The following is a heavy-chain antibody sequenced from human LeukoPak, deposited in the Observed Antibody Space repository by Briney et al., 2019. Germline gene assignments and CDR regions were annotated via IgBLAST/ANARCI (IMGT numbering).Heavy chain of an antibody. CDR3: ARLDYYDSSGYIYYFDY. Sequence: GESLKISCKGSGYIFTSYWIGWVRQMPGKGLEWMGIIYPGDSDTRYSPSFQGQVTISADKSISTAYLQWSSLKASDTAMYYCARLDYYDSSGYIYYFDYWGQGTLVTVSS. CDR2: IYPGDSDT. D-gene: IGHD3-22*01. J-gene: IGHJ4*02. CDR1: GYIFTSYW. V-gene: IGHV5-51*01.